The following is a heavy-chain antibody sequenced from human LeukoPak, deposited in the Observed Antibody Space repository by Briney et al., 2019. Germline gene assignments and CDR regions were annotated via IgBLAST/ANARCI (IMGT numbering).Heavy chain of an antibody. CDR1: RGSISSYY. CDR3: ARGSRYCSTTSCSSFDY. D-gene: IGHD2-2*01. J-gene: IGHJ4*02. Sequence: SETLSPTCTVSRGSISSYYWNWIRQSPRRGLEWIGYMFHSGSPDYSPSLKSRVAISIDTSKNQFSLKLSSVTAADTAVYYCARGSRYCSTTSCSSFDYWGQGTLVTVSS. V-gene: IGHV4-59*01. CDR2: MFHSGSP.